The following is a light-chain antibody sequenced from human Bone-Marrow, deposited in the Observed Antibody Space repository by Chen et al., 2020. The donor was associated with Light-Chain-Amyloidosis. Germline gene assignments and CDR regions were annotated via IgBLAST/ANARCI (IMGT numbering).Light chain of an antibody. CDR3: QQSYSTLGIT. CDR1: QSISSY. V-gene: IGKV1-39*01. CDR2: AAS. J-gene: IGKJ5*01. Sequence: DIQMTQSPSSLSASVGDRVTITCRASQSISSYLNWYQHKPGKAPKRRIYAASILQSGVPSRFSGSGSVTDFTLTISSLQPEDFATYYCQQSYSTLGITFGQGTRLEIK.